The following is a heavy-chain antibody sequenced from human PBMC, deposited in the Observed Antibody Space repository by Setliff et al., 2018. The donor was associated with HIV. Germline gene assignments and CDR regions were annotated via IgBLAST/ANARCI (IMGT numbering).Heavy chain of an antibody. CDR1: GGAISTSNYY. D-gene: IGHD3-16*01. CDR2: IYYSGST. CDR3: ARHRMGGGLYYYYMDV. V-gene: IGHV4-39*01. J-gene: IGHJ6*03. Sequence: PSETLSLTCTVSGGAISTSNYYWGWIRQPPGKGLEWIGSIYYSGSTYFNPSLKSRVTMYVDTSKNQFSLNLNSVTAADTAVYYCARHRMGGGLYYYYMDVWGNGTTVTVSS.